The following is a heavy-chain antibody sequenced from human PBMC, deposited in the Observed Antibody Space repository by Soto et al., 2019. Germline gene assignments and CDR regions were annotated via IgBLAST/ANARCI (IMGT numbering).Heavy chain of an antibody. CDR1: GGSFSGYY. Sequence: ASETLSLTCAVYGGSFSGYYWSWIRQPPGKGLEWIGEINHSGSTNYNPSLKSRVTISVDTSKNQFSLKLSSVTAADTAVYYCARGKRSNVLLWFGERNPNPLVTTYGMDVWGQGTTVTVSS. CDR2: INHSGST. CDR3: ARGKRSNVLLWFGERNPNPLVTTYGMDV. V-gene: IGHV4-34*01. J-gene: IGHJ6*02. D-gene: IGHD3-10*01.